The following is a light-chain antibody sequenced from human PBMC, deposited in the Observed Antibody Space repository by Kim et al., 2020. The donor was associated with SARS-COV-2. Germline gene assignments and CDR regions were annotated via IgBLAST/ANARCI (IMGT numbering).Light chain of an antibody. Sequence: SYELTQPPSVSVAPGKTARITCGGNNIGSKNVHWYQQKPGQAPVLVVYDDSDRPSGIPERFSGSNSGNTATLTISRVEAGDEADYYCQVWDSSSDRLYVFGTGTKVTVL. CDR1: NIGSKN. J-gene: IGLJ1*01. CDR2: DDS. CDR3: QVWDSSSDRLYV. V-gene: IGLV3-21*03.